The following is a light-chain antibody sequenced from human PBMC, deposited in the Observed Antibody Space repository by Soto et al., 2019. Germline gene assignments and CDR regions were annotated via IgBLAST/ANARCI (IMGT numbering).Light chain of an antibody. CDR1: QSVSSY. Sequence: EIVLTQSPATLSLSPGERATLSCRASQSVSSYLAWYQRKPGQAPRLLIYDASNRATGIPGRFSGSGSGTGFILTISSLEPEDFSVYYCQQRSNWQYTFGQGTKVHIK. CDR2: DAS. CDR3: QQRSNWQYT. V-gene: IGKV3-11*01. J-gene: IGKJ2*01.